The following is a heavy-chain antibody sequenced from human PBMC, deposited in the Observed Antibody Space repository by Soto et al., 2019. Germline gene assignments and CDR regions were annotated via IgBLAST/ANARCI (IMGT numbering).Heavy chain of an antibody. CDR2: IKQDGSEK. Sequence: GGSLRLSCAASGFTFSNYWMSWVRQAPGKGLEWVANIKQDGSEKYYVDSVKGRFTISRDNAKNSLYLQMNSLRAEDMAVYYCARAPHNCSSTSCYRAGYYFDYWGQGTLVTVSS. V-gene: IGHV3-7*01. D-gene: IGHD2-2*02. CDR3: ARAPHNCSSTSCYRAGYYFDY. CDR1: GFTFSNYW. J-gene: IGHJ4*02.